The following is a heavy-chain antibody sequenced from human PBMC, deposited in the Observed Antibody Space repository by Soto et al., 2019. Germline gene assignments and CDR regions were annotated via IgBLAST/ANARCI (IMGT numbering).Heavy chain of an antibody. CDR3: ARPYKTEVGATPLVAFDI. J-gene: IGHJ3*02. V-gene: IGHV3-30-3*01. CDR2: ISYDGSNK. D-gene: IGHD1-26*01. CDR1: GFTFSSYA. Sequence: GSLRLSCAASGFTFSSYAMHWVRQAPGKGLEWVAVISYDGSNKYYADSVKGRFTISRDNSKNTLYLQMNSLRAEDTAVYYCARPYKTEVGATPLVAFDIWGQGTMVTVSS.